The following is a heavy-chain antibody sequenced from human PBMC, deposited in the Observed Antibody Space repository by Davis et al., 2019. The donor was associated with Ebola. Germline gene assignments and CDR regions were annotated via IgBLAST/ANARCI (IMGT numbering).Heavy chain of an antibody. D-gene: IGHD3-16*01. Sequence: SETLSLTCAVYGGSFSGYYWSWIRQPPGKGLEWIGEINHSGSTNYNPSLKSRVTISVDTSKNQFSLKLSSVTAADTAVYYCARVIGGRGGWFDPWGQGTLVTVSS. CDR2: INHSGST. J-gene: IGHJ5*02. CDR1: GGSFSGYY. CDR3: ARVIGGRGGWFDP. V-gene: IGHV4-34*01.